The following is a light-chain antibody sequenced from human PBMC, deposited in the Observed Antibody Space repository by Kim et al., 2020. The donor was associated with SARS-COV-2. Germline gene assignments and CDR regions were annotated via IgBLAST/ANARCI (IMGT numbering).Light chain of an antibody. Sequence: EIVVTQSPATLSVSPGEGVTLSCRASQTVSSSLAWYQQKPGQAPRLLLYGASTRATGIPARFSGTGSETEFTLTISSLQSEDFAVYYCQQYDNWPWTFGQGTKVDIK. J-gene: IGKJ1*01. V-gene: IGKV3-15*01. CDR2: GAS. CDR3: QQYDNWPWT. CDR1: QTVSSS.